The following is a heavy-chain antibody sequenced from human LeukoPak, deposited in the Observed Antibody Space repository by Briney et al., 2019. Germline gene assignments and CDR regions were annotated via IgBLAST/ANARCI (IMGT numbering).Heavy chain of an antibody. V-gene: IGHV3-21*04. D-gene: IGHD5-18*01. CDR2: ISSSSSYI. Sequence: GGSLRLSCAASGSTFSSYSMNWVRQAPGKGLEWVSSISSSSSYIYYADSVKGRFTISRDNAKNSLYLQMNSLRAEDTAVYYCARGNGYSYGYLRVPGYYFDYWGQGTLVTVSS. CDR3: ARGNGYSYGYLRVPGYYFDY. CDR1: GSTFSSYS. J-gene: IGHJ4*02.